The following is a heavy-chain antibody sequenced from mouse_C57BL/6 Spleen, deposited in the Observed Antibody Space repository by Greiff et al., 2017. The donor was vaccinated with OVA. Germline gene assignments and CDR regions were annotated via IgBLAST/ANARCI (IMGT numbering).Heavy chain of an antibody. CDR1: GFTFSSYA. V-gene: IGHV5-9-1*02. D-gene: IGHD1-1*01. CDR3: LLYYYGSSYVDYYAMDY. J-gene: IGHJ4*01. Sequence: DVKLVESGEGLVKPGGSLKLSCAASGFTFSSYAMSWVRQTPEKRLEWVAYISSGGDYIYYADTVKGRFTISRDNARNTLYLQMSSLKSEDTAMYYCLLYYYGSSYVDYYAMDYWGQGTSVTVSS. CDR2: ISSGGDYI.